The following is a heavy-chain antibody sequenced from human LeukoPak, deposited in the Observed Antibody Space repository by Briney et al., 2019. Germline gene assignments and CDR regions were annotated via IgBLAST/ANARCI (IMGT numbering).Heavy chain of an antibody. Sequence: ASVKVSCKASGYTFTSYGISWVRQAPGQGLEWMGWISAYNGNTNYAQKLQGRVTMTTDTSTSTAYMELRSLRSDDTAVYYCARDNTMVRGVIINDAFDIWGQGTMVTVSS. CDR2: ISAYNGNT. CDR1: GYTFTSYG. J-gene: IGHJ3*02. V-gene: IGHV1-18*01. D-gene: IGHD3-10*01. CDR3: ARDNTMVRGVIINDAFDI.